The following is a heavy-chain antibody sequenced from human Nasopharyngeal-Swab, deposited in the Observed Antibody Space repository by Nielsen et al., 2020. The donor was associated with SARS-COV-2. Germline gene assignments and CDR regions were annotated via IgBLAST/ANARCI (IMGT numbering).Heavy chain of an antibody. CDR1: GVSITSQY. Sequence: SETLSLTCTVSGVSITSQYWSWIRQPPGKGLKWIGYISHNSGTSYNPSLKSRVTMFMDTSKNQFSLRLRSVTAADTAVYYCAKEGATGWFDPWGQGTLVTVSS. J-gene: IGHJ5*02. CDR3: AKEGATGWFDP. CDR2: ISHNSGT. V-gene: IGHV4-59*11.